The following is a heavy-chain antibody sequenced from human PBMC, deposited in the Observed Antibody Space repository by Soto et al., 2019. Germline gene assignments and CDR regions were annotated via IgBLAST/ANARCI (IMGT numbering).Heavy chain of an antibody. CDR1: GFTFTSSA. Sequence: QMQLVQSGPEMKKPGTSVKVSCKASGFTFTSSAMQWVRQARGQRLEGIGWIVVGSGNTNYAQKFQERVTITRDMSTSTAYMELSSRRSEDTAVYYCAEDRSVGTTGTPGWFDPWGQGTLVTVSS. V-gene: IGHV1-58*02. J-gene: IGHJ5*02. CDR2: IVVGSGNT. D-gene: IGHD1-1*01. CDR3: AEDRSVGTTGTPGWFDP.